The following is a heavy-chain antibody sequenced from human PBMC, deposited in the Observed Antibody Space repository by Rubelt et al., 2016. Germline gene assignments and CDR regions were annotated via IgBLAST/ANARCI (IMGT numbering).Heavy chain of an antibody. V-gene: IGHV3-33*01. CDR3: AREGAGGTSEYRTPL. CDR2: IWYDGRNK. D-gene: IGHD3-16*01. CDR1: GFTFSSYG. Sequence: GGGVVQPGRSLRLSCAASGFTFSSYGMHWVRQAPGKGLEWVAVIWYDGRNKYYADSVKGRFTISRDKSKNTLYLQMNSLRDEDTAVYYCAREGAGGTSEYRTPLWGQGNLVTISS. J-gene: IGHJ4*02.